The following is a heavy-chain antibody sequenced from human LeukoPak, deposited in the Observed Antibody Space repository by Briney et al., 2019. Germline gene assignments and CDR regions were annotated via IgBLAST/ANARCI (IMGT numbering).Heavy chain of an antibody. CDR1: GGSISSYY. V-gene: IGHV4-59*01. J-gene: IGHJ4*02. Sequence: LETLSLTCTVSGGSISSYYWSWIRQPPGKGLEWIAYIYYSGSTNYNPSLKSRVTISVDTSKNQFSLKLSSVTAADTAVYYCARRVGDKAYFDYWGQGTLVTVSS. D-gene: IGHD1-26*01. CDR3: ARRVGDKAYFDY. CDR2: IYYSGST.